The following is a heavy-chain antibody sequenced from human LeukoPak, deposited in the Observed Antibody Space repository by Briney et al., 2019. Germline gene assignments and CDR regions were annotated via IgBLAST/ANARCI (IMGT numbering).Heavy chain of an antibody. CDR3: AKLLVTYYYDSSGYADAFDI. CDR1: GFTFSSYG. D-gene: IGHD3-22*01. V-gene: IGHV3-30*02. CDR2: IRYDGSNK. J-gene: IGHJ3*02. Sequence: PGGSLRLSCAASGFTFSSYGMHWVRQAPGKGLEWVAFIRYDGSNKYYADSVKGRFTISRDNSKNTLYLQMNSLRAEDTAVYYCAKLLVTYYYDSSGYADAFDIWGQGTVVTVSS.